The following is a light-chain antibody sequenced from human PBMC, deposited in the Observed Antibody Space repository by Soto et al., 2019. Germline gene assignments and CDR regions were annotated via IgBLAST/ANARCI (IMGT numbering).Light chain of an antibody. Sequence: EIVLTQSPGTLSLSPGERATLSCRASQSVSSSYLAWYQQKPGQAPRLLIYGASSRATGIPDRFSGSGSGTDFTLTISRLEPEDFAVYYGQQYGSQAWTFGQGTKVEIK. V-gene: IGKV3-20*01. CDR2: GAS. J-gene: IGKJ1*01. CDR1: QSVSSSY. CDR3: QQYGSQAWT.